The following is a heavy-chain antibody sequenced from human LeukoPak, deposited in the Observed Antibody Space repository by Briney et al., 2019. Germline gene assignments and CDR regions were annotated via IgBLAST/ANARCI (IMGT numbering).Heavy chain of an antibody. D-gene: IGHD2-15*01. V-gene: IGHV1-8*01. J-gene: IGHJ3*02. CDR1: GYTCNTYD. CDR2: MNPNNAKT. Sequence: ASVKVSCKASGYTCNTYDINWVRQATGQGLEGMGWMNPNNAKTGYSQKFRGRVTMTRNTSISTAYMELNSLRSEDTAVYYCARGGLRWRDPFDIWGQGTLVTVSS. CDR3: ARGGLRWRDPFDI.